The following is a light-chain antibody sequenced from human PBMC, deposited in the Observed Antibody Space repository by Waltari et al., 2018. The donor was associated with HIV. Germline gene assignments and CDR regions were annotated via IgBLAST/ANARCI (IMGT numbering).Light chain of an antibody. CDR1: SSDVGRYNL. CDR3: CSYAGSSTLEV. CDR2: EGS. Sequence: QSALTQPASVSGSPGQSITISCTGTSSDVGRYNLVSWYQQHPGKAPQLMIYEGSKRSSGFSNRFSVSKSGNTASLTISGLQAEDEADYYCCSYAGSSTLEVFGGGTKLTVL. J-gene: IGLJ2*01. V-gene: IGLV2-23*01.